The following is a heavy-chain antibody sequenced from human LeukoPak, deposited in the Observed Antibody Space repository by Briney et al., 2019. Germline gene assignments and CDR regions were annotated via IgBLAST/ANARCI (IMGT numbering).Heavy chain of an antibody. CDR2: ITGSGTTI. D-gene: IGHD4-17*01. CDR3: ARDRSTVTTWLDY. J-gene: IGHJ4*02. V-gene: IGHV3-48*01. CDR1: GFTFKNAW. Sequence: GGSLRLSCEASGFTFKNAWMIWVRQAPGKGPEWVSYITGSGTTIYYADSVKGRFTISRDKAKNSLYLQMNSLRAEDTAVYYCARDRSTVTTWLDYWGQGTLVTVSS.